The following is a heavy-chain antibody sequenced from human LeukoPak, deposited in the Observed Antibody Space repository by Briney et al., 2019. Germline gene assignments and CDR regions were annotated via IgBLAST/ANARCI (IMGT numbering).Heavy chain of an antibody. CDR3: AKENNWNDGRFNYFDY. D-gene: IGHD1-20*01. V-gene: IGHV3-23*01. J-gene: IGHJ4*02. Sequence: QPGGSLRLSCAASGFTFSSYAMSWVRQAPGKGLEWVSAISGSGGSTYYADSVKGRFTISRDNSKNTLYLQMNGLRADDTAVYYCAKENNWNDGRFNYFDYWGQGTLVTVSS. CDR2: ISGSGGST. CDR1: GFTFSSYA.